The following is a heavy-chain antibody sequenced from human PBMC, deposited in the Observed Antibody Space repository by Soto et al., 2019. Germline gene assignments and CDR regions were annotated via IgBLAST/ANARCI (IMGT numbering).Heavy chain of an antibody. J-gene: IGHJ6*02. V-gene: IGHV3-48*03. Sequence: PGGSLRLSCAASGFTFSSYEMNWVRQAPGKGLKWVSYISSSGSTIYYADSVKGRFTISRDNAKNSLYLQMNSLRAEDTAVYYCAREQGPAFYGYLWGMDVWGQGTTVTVSS. CDR3: AREQGPAFYGYLWGMDV. D-gene: IGHD5-18*01. CDR2: ISSSGSTI. CDR1: GFTFSSYE.